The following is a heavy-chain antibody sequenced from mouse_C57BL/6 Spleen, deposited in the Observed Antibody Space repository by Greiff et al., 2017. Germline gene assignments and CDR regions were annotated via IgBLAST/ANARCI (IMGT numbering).Heavy chain of an antibody. CDR1: GYTFTSYW. CDR3: ARLTTPFAY. J-gene: IGHJ3*01. Sequence: QVQLQQPGAELVMPGASVKLSCKASGYTFTSYWMHWVKQRPGQGLEWIGEIDPSDSYTNYNQKFKGKSTLTVDKSSSTAYMQLSSLTSEDSAVYYCARLTTPFAYWGQGTLVTVSA. V-gene: IGHV1-69*01. D-gene: IGHD1-1*01. CDR2: IDPSDSYT.